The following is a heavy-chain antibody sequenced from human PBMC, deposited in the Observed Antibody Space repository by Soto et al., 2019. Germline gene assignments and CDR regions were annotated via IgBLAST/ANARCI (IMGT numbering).Heavy chain of an antibody. J-gene: IGHJ1*01. CDR1: GFTFSSHA. Sequence: EVQLLESGGGVVQPGGSLRISCAASGFTFSSHALRWVRQSPGRGLERVSAISGSGSTTKYTNSVKGRFTISRDNSKNMLDLQMNSLRVDDTDVYYCAKDVHYDIVTGIEDFQQWGQGTLVIVPS. CDR3: AKDVHYDIVTGIEDFQQ. V-gene: IGHV3-23*01. D-gene: IGHD3-9*01. CDR2: ISGSGSTT.